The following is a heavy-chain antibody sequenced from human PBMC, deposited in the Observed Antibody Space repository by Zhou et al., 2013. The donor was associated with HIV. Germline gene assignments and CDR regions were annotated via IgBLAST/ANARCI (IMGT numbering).Heavy chain of an antibody. J-gene: IGHJ3*02. Sequence: QVQLVQSGAEVKKPGASVRVSCKVSGYTLTELLIHWVRQAPGGGPEWMGRFDPENRETTYAQKFQGRVIMTGDTSTDTAYIDVTSLTSDDTAVYYCAIDRVLEQRLENALAIVGQGTLVSVSS. CDR2: FDPENRET. CDR1: GYTLTELL. CDR3: AIDRVLEQRLENALAI. V-gene: IGHV1-24*01. D-gene: IGHD1-1*01.